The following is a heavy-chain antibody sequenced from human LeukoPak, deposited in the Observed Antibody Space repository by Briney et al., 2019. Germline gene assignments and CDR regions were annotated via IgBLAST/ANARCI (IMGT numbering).Heavy chain of an antibody. D-gene: IGHD3-3*01. CDR3: ATDRGWRTSGYYLYYFEY. J-gene: IGHJ4*02. CDR1: GFVFRNYF. Sequence: GGSLRLSCAASGFVFRNYFMSWVRQAPGKGLEWVASIKNDGSEKYYVDSVRGRYTISRDDTKNSLYLQMSSLRAEDTAVYYCATDRGWRTSGYYLYYFEYWGQGTLVTFSS. CDR2: IKNDGSEK. V-gene: IGHV3-7*01.